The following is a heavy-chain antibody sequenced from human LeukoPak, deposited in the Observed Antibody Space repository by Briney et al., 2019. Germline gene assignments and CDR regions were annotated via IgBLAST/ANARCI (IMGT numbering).Heavy chain of an antibody. V-gene: IGHV3-21*01. CDR1: GFTFSSYS. Sequence: GGSLRLSCAASGFTFSSYSMNWVRQAPGKGLEWVSPISSSSSYIYYADSVKGRFTISRDNAKNSLYLQMNSLRAEDTAVYYCARGSGSYYPVDYWGQGTLVTVSS. D-gene: IGHD1-26*01. CDR3: ARGSGSYYPVDY. J-gene: IGHJ4*02. CDR2: ISSSSSYI.